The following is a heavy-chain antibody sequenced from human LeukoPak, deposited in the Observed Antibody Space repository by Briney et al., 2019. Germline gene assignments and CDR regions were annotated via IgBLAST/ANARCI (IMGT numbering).Heavy chain of an antibody. V-gene: IGHV4-31*03. Sequence: PSQTLSLTCTVSGGSINSDGYFWSWIRQHPGKGLEWIGYVYHSGSTYYNPSLKSRITILIDTSRNRFSLRLSSVTAADTAVYYCVSLGTAENAFDIWGQGTMVTVSS. D-gene: IGHD7-27*01. CDR2: VYHSGST. CDR3: VSLGTAENAFDI. J-gene: IGHJ3*02. CDR1: GGSINSDGYF.